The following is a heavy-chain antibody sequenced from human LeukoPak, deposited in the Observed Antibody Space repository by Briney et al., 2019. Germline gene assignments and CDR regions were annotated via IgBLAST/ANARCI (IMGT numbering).Heavy chain of an antibody. J-gene: IGHJ4*02. CDR3: ARRAGGYSHPYDY. V-gene: IGHV4-59*01. CDR1: GGSISSYY. CDR2: IYYSGYT. D-gene: IGHD4-23*01. Sequence: SETLSLTCTVSGGSISSYYWSWIRQPPGKGLKWIGNIYYSGYTTYSPSLRSRVTISVDTSKNQFSLKLSSVTATDTAVYYCARRAGGYSHPYDYWGQGILVTVSS.